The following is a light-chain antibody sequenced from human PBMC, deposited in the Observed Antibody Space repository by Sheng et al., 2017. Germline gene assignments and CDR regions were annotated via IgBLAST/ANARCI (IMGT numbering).Light chain of an antibody. CDR3: QQRSNWIT. CDR1: QSVSSSY. V-gene: IGKV3D-20*02. Sequence: GTLSCRASQSVSSSYLAWYQQKPGQAPRLLIYDASNRATGIPARFSGSGSGTDFTLTISSLEPEDFAVYYCQQRSNWITFGQGTRLEIK. CDR2: DAS. J-gene: IGKJ5*01.